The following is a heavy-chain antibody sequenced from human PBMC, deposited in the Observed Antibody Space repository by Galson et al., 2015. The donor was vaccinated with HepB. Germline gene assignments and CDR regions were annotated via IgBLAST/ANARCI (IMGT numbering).Heavy chain of an antibody. CDR3: ARDRQRNALDI. CDR2: IYTSGRT. Sequence: SLRLSCAASGLTVTSNYMSWVRQAPGKGLEWVSLIYTSGRTYYADSVKGRFTISRDSSKNTLYLQMDSLRAEDTAVYYCARDRQRNALDIWGQGTMVTVSS. V-gene: IGHV3-53*01. J-gene: IGHJ3*02. CDR1: GLTVTSNY.